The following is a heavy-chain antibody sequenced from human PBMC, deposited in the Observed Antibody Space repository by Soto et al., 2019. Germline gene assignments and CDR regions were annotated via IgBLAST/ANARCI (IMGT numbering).Heavy chain of an antibody. J-gene: IGHJ4*02. V-gene: IGHV3-21*01. CDR3: ARVPPILYDSSGYYFGRGSGDY. D-gene: IGHD3-22*01. CDR2: ISSSSSYI. Sequence: EVQLVESGGGLVKPGGSLRLSCAASGFTFSSYSMNWVRQAPGKGLEWVSSISSSSSYIYYADSVKGRFTISRDNAKNTLYLQMNSLRAEDTAVYYCARVPPILYDSSGYYFGRGSGDYWGQGTLVTVSS. CDR1: GFTFSSYS.